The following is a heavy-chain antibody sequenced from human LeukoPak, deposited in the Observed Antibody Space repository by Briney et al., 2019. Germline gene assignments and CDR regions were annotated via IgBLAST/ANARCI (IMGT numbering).Heavy chain of an antibody. CDR2: IRSKTDRGTT. D-gene: IGHD6-19*01. CDR1: GFTFSDAL. J-gene: IGHJ4*02. CDR3: AREGALAGILGF. V-gene: IGHV3-15*01. Sequence: GGSLRLSCAASGFTFSDALMSWVRQAPGKGLEWVGRIRSKTDRGTTDYAARVKGRFIVSRDDSKNTLYLQMNSLKTEDTAVYYCAREGALAGILGFWGQGALVTVSS.